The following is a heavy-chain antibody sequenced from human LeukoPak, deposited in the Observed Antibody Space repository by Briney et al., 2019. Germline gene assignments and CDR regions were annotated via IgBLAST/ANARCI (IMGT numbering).Heavy chain of an antibody. CDR2: IYYSGST. Sequence: SETLSLTCTVSGGSISTGGYYWSWIRQYPGKGLEWIGYIYYSGSTNYNPSLKSRVTISVDTSKNQFSLKLSSVTAADTAVYYCARVPAAPRLYMDVWGQGTTVIVSS. CDR3: ARVPAAPRLYMDV. CDR1: GGSISTGGYY. V-gene: IGHV4-61*08. D-gene: IGHD2-2*01. J-gene: IGHJ6*02.